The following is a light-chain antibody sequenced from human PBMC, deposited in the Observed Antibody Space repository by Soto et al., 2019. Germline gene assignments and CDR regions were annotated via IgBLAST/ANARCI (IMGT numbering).Light chain of an antibody. CDR3: QQYYNYPWT. J-gene: IGKJ1*01. V-gene: IGKV1-5*01. CDR1: QNINKR. Sequence: DIQMTQSPFTLSASVGDRVTITCRASQNINKRLAWHQQKPGKAPKVLIYDASNLKSGVPSRFSGSGSGTEFILTISSLQPDDFATYYCQQYYNYPWTFGQGTKLEIK. CDR2: DAS.